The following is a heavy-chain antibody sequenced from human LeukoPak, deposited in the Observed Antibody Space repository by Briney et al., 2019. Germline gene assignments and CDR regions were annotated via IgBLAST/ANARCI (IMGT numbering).Heavy chain of an antibody. CDR3: ARHDYGDYLSFDY. V-gene: IGHV4-39*01. CDR2: IYYSGST. CDR1: GGSISSSTYY. Sequence: SETLSLTCSVSGGSISSSTYYWGWIRQPPGKGLEWIGSIYYSGSTYYNPSLKSRLTISVDTSKNQFSLKLNSVTAADTAVYYCARHDYGDYLSFDYWGQGTLVTVSS. J-gene: IGHJ4*02. D-gene: IGHD4-17*01.